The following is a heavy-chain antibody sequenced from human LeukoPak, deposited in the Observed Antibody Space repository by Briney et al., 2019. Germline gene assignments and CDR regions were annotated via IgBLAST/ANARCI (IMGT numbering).Heavy chain of an antibody. V-gene: IGHV3-48*01. J-gene: IGHJ4*02. D-gene: IGHD6-13*01. CDR1: GFAFSSYS. Sequence: GGTLRLSCAASGFAFSSYSMNWVRQAPGKGLEWVSYISSSSSTIYYADSVKGRFTISRDNAKNSLYLQMNSLRAEDTAVYYCARAPQQLAIDYWGQGTLVTVSS. CDR3: ARAPQQLAIDY. CDR2: ISSSSSTI.